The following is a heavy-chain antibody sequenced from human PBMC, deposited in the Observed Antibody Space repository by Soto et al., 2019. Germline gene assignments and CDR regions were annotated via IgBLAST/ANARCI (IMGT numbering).Heavy chain of an antibody. CDR2: ISSSSSYI. CDR1: GFTFSSYS. V-gene: IGHV3-21*01. Sequence: PGGSLRLSCAASGFTFSSYSMNWVRQAPGKGLEWVSSISSSSSYIYYADSVKGRFTISRDNAKNSLYLQMNSLRAEDTAVYYCERDGSSGSYPGDFDIWGQGTMVTVSS. J-gene: IGHJ3*02. CDR3: ERDGSSGSYPGDFDI. D-gene: IGHD1-26*01.